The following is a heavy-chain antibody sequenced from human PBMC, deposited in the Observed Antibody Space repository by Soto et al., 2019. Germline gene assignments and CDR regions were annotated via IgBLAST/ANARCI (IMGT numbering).Heavy chain of an antibody. CDR2: IWSDGSTK. J-gene: IGHJ4*02. V-gene: IGHV3-33*01. CDR3: AAYYGSGSYFY. CDR1: GLTFSDYG. Sequence: QVQLVESGGGVVQPGRSLRLSCAASGLTFSDYGMQWVRQAPGKGLEWVAVIWSDGSTKYYADSVKGRFTISRDNSKNTLYLQMNSLRVDDTALYYWAAYYGSGSYFYWGQGTLVTVSS. D-gene: IGHD3-10*01.